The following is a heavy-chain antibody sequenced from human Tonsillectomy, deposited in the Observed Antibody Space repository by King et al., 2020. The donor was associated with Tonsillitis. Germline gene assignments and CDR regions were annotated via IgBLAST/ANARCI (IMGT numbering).Heavy chain of an antibody. CDR3: TTDPYYYYDSSGYYYGYFDY. CDR1: GSTFSNAW. D-gene: IGHD3-22*01. V-gene: IGHV3-15*01. CDR2: IKSKTDGGTT. Sequence: VQLVESGGGLVKPGGSLRLSCAASGSTFSNAWMSWVRQAPGKGLEWVGRIKSKTDGGTTDYAAPVKGRFTISRDDSKNTLYLQMNSLKTEDTAVYYCTTDPYYYYDSSGYYYGYFDYWGQGTLVTVSS. J-gene: IGHJ4*02.